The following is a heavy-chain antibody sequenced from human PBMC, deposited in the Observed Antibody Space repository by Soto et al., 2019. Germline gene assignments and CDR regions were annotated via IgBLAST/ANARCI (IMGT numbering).Heavy chain of an antibody. CDR2: IYPGDSDT. CDR3: ARVERDFWSGYYSFDY. D-gene: IGHD3-3*01. V-gene: IGHV5-51*01. Sequence: GESLKISCKGSGYSFTIYWIGWVRQMPGKGLEWMGIIYPGDSDTRYSPSFQGQVTISADKSISTAYLQWSSLKASDTAMYYCARVERDFWSGYYSFDYWGQGTLVTVSS. CDR1: GYSFTIYW. J-gene: IGHJ4*02.